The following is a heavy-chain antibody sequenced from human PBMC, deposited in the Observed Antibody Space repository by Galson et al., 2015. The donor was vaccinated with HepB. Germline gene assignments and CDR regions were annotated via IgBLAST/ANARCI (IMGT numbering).Heavy chain of an antibody. CDR3: TRDRRWAAGTPNWFDP. J-gene: IGHJ5*02. Sequence: LRLSCAGSGFTFGDYALSWVRQAPGKGLEWVGLIRTDVYGRTTEYAASVKGRFTVSRDDSRSIAYLQMNSLKIEDTAVYYCTRDRRWAAGTPNWFDPWGQGTLVTVSS. V-gene: IGHV3-49*04. CDR2: IRTDVYGRTT. CDR1: GFTFGDYA. D-gene: IGHD6-13*01.